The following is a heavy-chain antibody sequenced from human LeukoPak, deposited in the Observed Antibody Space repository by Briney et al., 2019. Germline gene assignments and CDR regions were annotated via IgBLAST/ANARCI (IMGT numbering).Heavy chain of an antibody. CDR1: GGSISSGDYY. Sequence: SETLSLTCTVSGGSISSGDYYWSWIRQPPGKGLEWIGYIYTRGTANYNPSLKSRVTMSADTSKNQFSLKLDSVTAADTAVYYCARSRPAPKEFDHWGQGTLVTVSS. V-gene: IGHV4-61*08. D-gene: IGHD2-2*01. CDR2: IYTRGTA. CDR3: ARSRPAPKEFDH. J-gene: IGHJ4*02.